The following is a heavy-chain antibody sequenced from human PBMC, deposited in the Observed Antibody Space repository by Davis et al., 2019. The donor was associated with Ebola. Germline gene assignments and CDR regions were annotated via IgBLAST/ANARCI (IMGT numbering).Heavy chain of an antibody. J-gene: IGHJ4*02. CDR1: GFTFSSYA. V-gene: IGHV3-23*01. D-gene: IGHD1-1*01. CDR2: ISGSGGST. CDR3: AKDRGPPGAHFDY. Sequence: GESLKISCAASGFTFSSYAMSWVRQAPGKGLEWVSAISGSGGSTYYADSVKGRFTISRDNSKNTLYLQMNSLRAEDTAVYYCAKDRGPPGAHFDYWGQGTLVTVSS.